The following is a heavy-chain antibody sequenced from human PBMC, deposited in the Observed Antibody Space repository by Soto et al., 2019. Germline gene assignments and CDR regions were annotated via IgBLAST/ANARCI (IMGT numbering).Heavy chain of an antibody. Sequence: QVHLVQSGAEVKKPGSSVKVSCKASGGSFSNYIFAWVRQAPGQGLEWMGGTIPMFATAQYAQKLQGRVTITADESTSTVYMDLTSLTSDDTAVYYCARCLFGQQCLVGFDTWGQVTLVTVSS. D-gene: IGHD6-19*01. CDR1: GGSFSNYI. CDR3: ARCLFGQQCLVGFDT. CDR2: TIPMFATA. J-gene: IGHJ4*02. V-gene: IGHV1-69*01.